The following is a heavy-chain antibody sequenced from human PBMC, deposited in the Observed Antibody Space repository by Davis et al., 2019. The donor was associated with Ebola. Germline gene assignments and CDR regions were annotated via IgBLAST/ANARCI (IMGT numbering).Heavy chain of an antibody. D-gene: IGHD2-2*01. J-gene: IGHJ6*02. CDR3: ARGCTSCAAHYYYYGMDV. V-gene: IGHV1-69*13. CDR2: IIPIFGTA. Sequence: SVKVSCKASGGTFSSYAISWVRQAPGQGLEWMGGIIPIFGTANYAQKFQGRVTITADESTSTAYMELSSLRSEDTAVYYCARGCTSCAAHYYYYGMDVWGQGTTVTVSS. CDR1: GGTFSSYA.